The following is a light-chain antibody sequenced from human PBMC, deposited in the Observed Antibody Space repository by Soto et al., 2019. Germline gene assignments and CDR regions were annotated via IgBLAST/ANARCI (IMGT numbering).Light chain of an antibody. V-gene: IGKV3-11*01. J-gene: IGKJ1*01. Sequence: EIVLTQSPATLSLSPGERATLSCRASQSVNSYLAWYKQKPGQAPRLLIYDASNRATGIPARFSGSGSGTDFTLTISSLEPEDFAVYYGQQRTNWPWTFGQGTKVEIK. CDR2: DAS. CDR3: QQRTNWPWT. CDR1: QSVNSY.